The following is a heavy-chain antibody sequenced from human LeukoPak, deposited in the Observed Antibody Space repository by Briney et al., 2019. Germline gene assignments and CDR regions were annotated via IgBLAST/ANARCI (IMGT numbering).Heavy chain of an antibody. CDR3: ARDNYYRMDV. V-gene: IGHV3-30*03. J-gene: IGHJ6*02. CDR1: GFTFSSYG. CDR2: ISYDGSNK. Sequence: GGSLRLSCAASGFTFSSYGMHWVRQAPGKGLEWVAVISYDGSNKYYGDSVKGRFTISRDNAKNTVYLQMNSLRAEDTAVYYCARDNYYRMDVWGQGTTVTVSS.